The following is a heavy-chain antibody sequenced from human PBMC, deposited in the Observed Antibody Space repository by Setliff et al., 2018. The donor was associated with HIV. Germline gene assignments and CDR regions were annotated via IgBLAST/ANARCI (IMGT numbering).Heavy chain of an antibody. CDR3: VRPAGKGSYYGDDAFDR. D-gene: IGHD1-26*01. CDR2: IYSSGST. J-gene: IGHJ3*02. V-gene: IGHV4-61*02. CDR1: GGSISSVSYY. Sequence: SETLSLTCTVSGGSISSVSYYWSWIRQPAGKGLEWIGRIYSSGSTNYNPSLKSRVSMSVDTSKNQFSLRLNSVTAADTAVYYCVRPAGKGSYYGDDAFDRGCQGRLVT.